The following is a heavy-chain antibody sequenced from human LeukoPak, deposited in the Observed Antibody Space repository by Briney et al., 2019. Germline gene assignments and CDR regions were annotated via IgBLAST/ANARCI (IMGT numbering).Heavy chain of an antibody. V-gene: IGHV3-48*03. CDR2: ISSSGSTI. J-gene: IGHJ6*04. Sequence: GGSLRLSCEVSGFTFSNYEMNWVRQAPGKGLEWVSYISSSGSTIYYADSVKGRFTISRDNAKNSLYLQMNSLRAEDTAVYYCAELGITMIGGVWGKGTTVTISS. CDR3: AELGITMIGGV. CDR1: GFTFSNYE. D-gene: IGHD3-10*02.